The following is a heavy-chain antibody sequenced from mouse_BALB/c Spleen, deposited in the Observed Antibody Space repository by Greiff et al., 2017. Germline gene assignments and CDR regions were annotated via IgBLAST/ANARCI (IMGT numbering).Heavy chain of an antibody. J-gene: IGHJ4*01. V-gene: IGHV2-9*02. CDR3: GAGITTVGDVDY. D-gene: IGHD1-1*01. Sequence: QVQLKESGPGLVAPSQSLSITCTVSGFSLTSYGVHWVRQPPGKGLEWLGVIWAGGSTNYNSALMSRLSISKDNSKSQVFLKMNSLQTDDTAMYCCGAGITTVGDVDYWGQGTSVTVSS. CDR2: IWAGGST. CDR1: GFSLTSYG.